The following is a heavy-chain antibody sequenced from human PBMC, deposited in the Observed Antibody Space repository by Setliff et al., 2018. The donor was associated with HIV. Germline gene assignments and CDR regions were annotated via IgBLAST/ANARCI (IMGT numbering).Heavy chain of an antibody. CDR2: ISWNSGTI. D-gene: IGHD6-19*01. J-gene: IGHJ6*03. Sequence: PGGSLRLSCAASGFTFDDYAMHWVRQAPGKGLEWVSGISWNSGTIAYAGSVEGRFTVSRDNAKNSLFLLMSSLRTEDTALYYCARDSDVAVGHDYMDVWGKGTTVTAP. CDR3: ARDSDVAVGHDYMDV. CDR1: GFTFDDYA. V-gene: IGHV3-9*01.